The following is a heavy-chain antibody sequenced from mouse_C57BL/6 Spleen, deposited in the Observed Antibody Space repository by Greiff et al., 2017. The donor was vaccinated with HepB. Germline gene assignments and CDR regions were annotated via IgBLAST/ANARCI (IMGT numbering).Heavy chain of an antibody. CDR3: ARGLNWDWYFDV. CDR2: ISSGSSTI. CDR1: GFTFSDYG. Sequence: EVKLMESGGGLVKPGGSLKLSCAASGFTFSDYGMHWVRQAPEKGLEWVAYISSGSSTIYSADTVKGRFTISRDNAKNTLFLQMTSLRSEDTAMYYCARGLNWDWYFDVWGTGTTVTVSS. J-gene: IGHJ1*03. V-gene: IGHV5-17*01. D-gene: IGHD4-1*01.